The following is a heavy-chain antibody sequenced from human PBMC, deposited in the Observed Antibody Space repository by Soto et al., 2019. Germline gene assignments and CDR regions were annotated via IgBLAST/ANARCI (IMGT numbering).Heavy chain of an antibody. J-gene: IGHJ5*02. V-gene: IGHV1-24*01. D-gene: IGHD3-10*01. Sequence: QVQLVQSGAEVKKPGASAKVSCKVSGYTLTELSMHWVRQAPGKGLEWMGGFDPEDGETIYAQKFQGRVTMPEDTSTDTAYMELSSLRAEDTAGYYCALRGLLWFGEGANWFDPWGQGTLVTVSS. CDR2: FDPEDGET. CDR3: ALRGLLWFGEGANWFDP. CDR1: GYTLTELS.